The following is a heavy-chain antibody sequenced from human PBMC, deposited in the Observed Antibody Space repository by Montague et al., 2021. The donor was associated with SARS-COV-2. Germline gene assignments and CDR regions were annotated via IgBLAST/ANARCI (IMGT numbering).Heavy chain of an antibody. V-gene: IGHV4-39*01. D-gene: IGHD1-26*01. CDR3: SRQMTSWWELLYYFDY. J-gene: IGHJ4*02. CDR1: RGSISSSSCY. Sequence: SETLSLTCTVSRGSISSSSCYWGWIRQPPGKGLEWIGSIYYSGRTYYNPSLQSRVTISVDTSKNQFSLKLSSVTAAATAVYYCSRQMTSWWELLYYFDYWGQGTLVTVSS. CDR2: IYYSGRT.